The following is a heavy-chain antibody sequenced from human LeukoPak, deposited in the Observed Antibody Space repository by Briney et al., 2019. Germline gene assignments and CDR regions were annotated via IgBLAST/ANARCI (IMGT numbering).Heavy chain of an antibody. Sequence: PGGSLRLSCAASGFTFSSYGMHWVRQAPGKGLEWVAVISYDGSNKYYADSVKGRFTISRDNSENTLYLQMNSLRAEDTAVYYCAKFGITGTTYAFDIWGQGTMVAVSS. CDR2: ISYDGSNK. CDR1: GFTFSSYG. CDR3: AKFGITGTTYAFDI. V-gene: IGHV3-30*18. J-gene: IGHJ3*02. D-gene: IGHD1-7*01.